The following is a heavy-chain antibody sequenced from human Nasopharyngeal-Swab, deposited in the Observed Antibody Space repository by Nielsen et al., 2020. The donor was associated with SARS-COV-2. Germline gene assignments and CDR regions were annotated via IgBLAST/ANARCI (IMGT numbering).Heavy chain of an antibody. D-gene: IGHD3-10*01. Sequence: WIRQPPGKGLEWVSYISSSGSTIYYADSVKGRFTISRDNAKNSLYLQMNSLRAGDTAVYYCARDEGARVLWFGELSTYYYGMDVWGQGTTVTVSS. CDR2: ISSSGSTI. CDR3: ARDEGARVLWFGELSTYYYGMDV. J-gene: IGHJ6*02. V-gene: IGHV3-48*03.